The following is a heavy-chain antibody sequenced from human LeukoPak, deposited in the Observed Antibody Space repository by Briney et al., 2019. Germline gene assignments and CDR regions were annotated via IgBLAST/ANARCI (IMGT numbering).Heavy chain of an antibody. CDR1: GFTFSAYA. CDR3: ARGMKDYYDSSVYYGYFQH. D-gene: IGHD3-22*01. J-gene: IGHJ1*01. Sequence: GGSLRLSCAASGFTFSAYAMHWVRQAPGKGLEWVALISYDGRNTFYPLSVMCRLTISRDNSKNTLYLQMTSLRAEDTAVYYCARGMKDYYDSSVYYGYFQHWGQGTLVTVSS. CDR2: ISYDGRNT. V-gene: IGHV3-30*03.